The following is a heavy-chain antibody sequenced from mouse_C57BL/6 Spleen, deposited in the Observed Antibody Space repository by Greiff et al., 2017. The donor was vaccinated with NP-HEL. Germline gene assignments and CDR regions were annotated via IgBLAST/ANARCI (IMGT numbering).Heavy chain of an antibody. Sequence: EVKLVESGGGLVKPGGSLKLSCAASGFTFSDYGMHWVRQAPEKGLEWVAYISSGSSTIYYVDTVKGRFTISRDNAKNTLFLQMTSLRSEDTAMYYCARGGKYGNYVDYWGQGTTLTVSS. J-gene: IGHJ2*01. CDR1: GFTFSDYG. CDR2: ISSGSSTI. D-gene: IGHD2-1*01. V-gene: IGHV5-17*01. CDR3: ARGGKYGNYVDY.